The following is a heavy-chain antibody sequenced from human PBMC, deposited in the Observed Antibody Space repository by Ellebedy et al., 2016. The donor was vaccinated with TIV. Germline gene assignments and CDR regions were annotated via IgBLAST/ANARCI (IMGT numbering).Heavy chain of an antibody. D-gene: IGHD3-16*01. Sequence: MPSDTLSLTCAVHGWSSSGYYWSRTRQPPGKGLEWIGEINHSGSTNYNPSLKSRVTISVDTSKNQFSLKLSSVTAADTAVYYCARGRYDLDYWGQGTLVTVSS. CDR3: ARGRYDLDY. V-gene: IGHV4-34*01. CDR2: INHSGST. CDR1: GWSSSGYY. J-gene: IGHJ4*02.